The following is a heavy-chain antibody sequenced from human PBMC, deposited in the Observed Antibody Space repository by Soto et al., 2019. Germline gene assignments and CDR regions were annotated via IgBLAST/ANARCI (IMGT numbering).Heavy chain of an antibody. V-gene: IGHV3-43D*04. D-gene: IGHD4-17*01. J-gene: IGHJ6*02. CDR2: VNWGGDTT. CDR3: AKGATVTTHYRYYGMDV. CDR1: GFTFDDFA. Sequence: EVHLEESGGAVVQPGGSLRLSCAASGFTFDDFAMCWVRQVPGKGLEWISLVNWGGDTTFYAESVKGRFIISRDNTKNSVYVQMTSLRSEDSAIYYCAKGATVTTHYRYYGMDVWGQGTTVTVSS.